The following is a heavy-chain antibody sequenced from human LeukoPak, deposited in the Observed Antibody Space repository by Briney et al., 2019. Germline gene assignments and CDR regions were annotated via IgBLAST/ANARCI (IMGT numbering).Heavy chain of an antibody. D-gene: IGHD6-13*01. J-gene: IGHJ3*02. CDR2: ISSSGSTI. V-gene: IGHV3-11*01. Sequence: PGGSLRLSCAASGFTFSDYYMSWIRQAPGKGLEWVSYISSSGSTIYYADSVKGRFTISRDNAKNSLYLQMNSLRAEDTAVYYCARVLSNSWYDAFDIWGQGTMVTVSS. CDR3: ARVLSNSWYDAFDI. CDR1: GFTFSDYY.